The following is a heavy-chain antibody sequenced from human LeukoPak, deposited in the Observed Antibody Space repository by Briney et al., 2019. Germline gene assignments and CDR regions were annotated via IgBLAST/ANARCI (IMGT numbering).Heavy chain of an antibody. D-gene: IGHD4-11*01. CDR2: INHSGST. CDR3: ARGGGSTVTTFDYYYYYMDV. Sequence: PSETLSLTCAVYGGSFSGYYWSWIRQPPGKGLEWIGEINHSGSTNYNPSLKSRVTISVDTSKNQFSLKLSSVTAADTAVYHCARGGGSTVTTFDYYYYYMDVWGKGTTVTVSS. V-gene: IGHV4-34*01. J-gene: IGHJ6*03. CDR1: GGSFSGYY.